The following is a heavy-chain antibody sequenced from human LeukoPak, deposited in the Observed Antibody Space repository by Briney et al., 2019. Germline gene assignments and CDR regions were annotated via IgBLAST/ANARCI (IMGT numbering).Heavy chain of an antibody. CDR2: IYPGDSDT. V-gene: IGHV5-51*01. D-gene: IGHD3-10*01. Sequence: GESLKISCKGSGYSFTSYWIGWVRQMPGKGLEWMGIIYPGDSDTRYSPSFQGQVTISADKSISTAYLQWSSLKASDTAMYYCARPPHLRSGSGSVLIDYWGQGTLVTVSS. J-gene: IGHJ4*02. CDR1: GYSFTSYW. CDR3: ARPPHLRSGSGSVLIDY.